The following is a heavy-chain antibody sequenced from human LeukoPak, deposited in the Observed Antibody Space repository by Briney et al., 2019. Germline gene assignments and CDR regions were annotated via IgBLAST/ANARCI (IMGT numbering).Heavy chain of an antibody. V-gene: IGHV4-61*02. CDR1: GGSISSDSYY. D-gene: IGHD3-22*01. J-gene: IGHJ4*02. CDR3: AREGDYYDSSGYYSIFDY. Sequence: SQTLSLTCTVSGGSISSDSYYWSWNRQPAGKGLEWIGRFYTSGSNNHNPSLQSRVTISVDTSKNQFSLKLSSVTAADTAVDYCAREGDYYDSSGYYSIFDYWGQGTLVTVSS. CDR2: FYTSGSN.